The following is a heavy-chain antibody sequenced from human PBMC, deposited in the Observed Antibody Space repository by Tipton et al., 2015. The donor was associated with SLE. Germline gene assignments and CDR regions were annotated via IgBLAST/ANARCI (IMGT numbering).Heavy chain of an antibody. D-gene: IGHD3-16*02. CDR2: INHSGST. V-gene: IGHV4-34*01. Sequence: GLVKPSETLSLTCAVYGGSFSDYYWSWIRQPPGKGLEWIGEINHSGSTNYNPSLKSRVTISLDTSKIQFSLNLNSVTAADTVVYYCARRLRSESLYGALDIWGQGTMVTVSS. CDR1: GGSFSDYY. J-gene: IGHJ3*02. CDR3: ARRLRSESLYGALDI.